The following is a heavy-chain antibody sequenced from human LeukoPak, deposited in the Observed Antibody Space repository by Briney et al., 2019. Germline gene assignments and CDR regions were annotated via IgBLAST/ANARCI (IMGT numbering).Heavy chain of an antibody. V-gene: IGHV4-39*07. J-gene: IGHJ6*03. CDR2: IYYSGST. Sequence: SETLSLTCTVSGGSISSDNYYWGWIRQPPGKGLEFIVSIYYSGSTYYNPSLKSRVTISVDTSKNQFSLKLSSVTAAGTAVYYCARDGRGLGFYYYYMDVWGKGTTVTVSS. CDR3: ARDGRGLGFYYYYMDV. CDR1: GGSISSDNYY.